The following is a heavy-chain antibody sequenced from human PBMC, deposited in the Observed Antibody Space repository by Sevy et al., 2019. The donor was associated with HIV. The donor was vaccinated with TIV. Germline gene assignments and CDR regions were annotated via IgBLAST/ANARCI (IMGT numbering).Heavy chain of an antibody. CDR3: ASEAYLTLGYCSGGSCYPNDADFDY. CDR2: ISWNSGSI. V-gene: IGHV3-9*01. Sequence: GGSLRLSCAASGFTFDDYAMHWVRQAPGKGLEWVSGISWNSGSIGYADSVKGRFTISRDNAKNSLYLQMNSLRAEDTALYYCASEAYLTLGYCSGGSCYPNDADFDYWGQGTLVTVSS. J-gene: IGHJ4*02. D-gene: IGHD2-15*01. CDR1: GFTFDDYA.